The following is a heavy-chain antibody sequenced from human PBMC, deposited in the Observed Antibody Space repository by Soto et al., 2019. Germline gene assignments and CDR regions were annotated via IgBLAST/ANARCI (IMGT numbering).Heavy chain of an antibody. CDR2: ISAYNGNT. CDR1: GYTFTSYG. Sequence: ASVKVSCKASGYTFTSYGISWVRQAPGQGLEWMGWISAYNGNTNYAQKLQGRVTMTTDTSTSTAYMELRSLRSDDTAVYYCARERPGYFDLLLTRDLYYYYGMDVWGEGTTVTVSS. CDR3: ARERPGYFDLLLTRDLYYYYGMDV. D-gene: IGHD3-9*01. J-gene: IGHJ6*04. V-gene: IGHV1-18*01.